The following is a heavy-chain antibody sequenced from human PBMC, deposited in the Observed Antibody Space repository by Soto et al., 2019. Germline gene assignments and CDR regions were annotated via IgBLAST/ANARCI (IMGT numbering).Heavy chain of an antibody. V-gene: IGHV4-4*07. Sequence: PSETLSLTCTVSGGSTSSYYWSWIRQPAGKGLEWIGRIYTSGSTNYNPSLKSRVTMSVDTSKNQFSLKLSSVTAADTAVYYCARDQWLAAAGALFDYWGQGTLVTVSS. J-gene: IGHJ4*02. CDR3: ARDQWLAAAGALFDY. D-gene: IGHD6-13*01. CDR2: IYTSGST. CDR1: GGSTSSYY.